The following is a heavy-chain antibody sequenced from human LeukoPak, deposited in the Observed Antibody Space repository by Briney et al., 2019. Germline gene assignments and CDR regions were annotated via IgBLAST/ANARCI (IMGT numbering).Heavy chain of an antibody. V-gene: IGHV3-48*03. Sequence: GGSLRLSCGASGFTFSTYGMNWGRRAPGRGRGGVSYIGSSGSTIYYADSVKGRFTISRDNAKNSLYLQINSPRAQHTAVYYCARVTGYMIEDYFDSWGQGTLVTVSS. CDR2: IGSSGSTI. CDR1: GFTFSTYG. J-gene: IGHJ4*02. CDR3: ARVTGYMIEDYFDS. D-gene: IGHD3-22*01.